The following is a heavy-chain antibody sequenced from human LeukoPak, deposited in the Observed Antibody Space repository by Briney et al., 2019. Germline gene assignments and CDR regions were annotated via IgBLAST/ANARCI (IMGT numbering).Heavy chain of an antibody. Sequence: ASVKVSCKASGGTFSSYAISWERQAPGQGLEWMGGIIPIFGTANYAQKFQGRVTITTDESTSTAYMELSSLRSEDTAVYYCARGIAARPGDYYYYMDVWGKGTTVTVSS. CDR2: IIPIFGTA. CDR3: ARGIAARPGDYYYYMDV. J-gene: IGHJ6*03. CDR1: GGTFSSYA. V-gene: IGHV1-69*05. D-gene: IGHD6-6*01.